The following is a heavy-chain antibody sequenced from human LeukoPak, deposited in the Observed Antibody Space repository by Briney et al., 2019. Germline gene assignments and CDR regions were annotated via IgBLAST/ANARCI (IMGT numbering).Heavy chain of an antibody. CDR1: GFTFSNFW. Sequence: GGSLRLSCAASGFTFSNFWLHWVRQAPGKGLEWVSRITSDGSNINYADSVQGRFTISRDNAKNTLYLQMNSLRAEDTAAYYCARGGHSSFDYWGQGALVTVSS. D-gene: IGHD3-16*01. CDR2: ITSDGSNI. CDR3: ARGGHSSFDY. V-gene: IGHV3-74*01. J-gene: IGHJ4*02.